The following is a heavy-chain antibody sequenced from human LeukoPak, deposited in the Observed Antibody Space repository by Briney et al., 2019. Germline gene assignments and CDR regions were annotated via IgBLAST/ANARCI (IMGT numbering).Heavy chain of an antibody. CDR1: GYSISSGYY. V-gene: IGHV4-38-2*01. CDR2: IYHSGST. Sequence: SETLSRTCAVSGYSISSGYYWGWIRQPPGKGLEWIGSIYHSGSTYYNPALKSRVTISVGSSKTPFSLNLSSVTAADTAVYYCARGFRRYCSGGSCSDIDYWGQGTLVTVSS. CDR3: ARGFRRYCSGGSCSDIDY. J-gene: IGHJ4*02. D-gene: IGHD2-15*01.